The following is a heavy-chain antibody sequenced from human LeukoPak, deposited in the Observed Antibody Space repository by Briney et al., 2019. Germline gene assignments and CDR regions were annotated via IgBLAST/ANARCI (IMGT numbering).Heavy chain of an antibody. V-gene: IGHV4-34*01. J-gene: IGHJ5*02. CDR1: GGSFSGYY. D-gene: IGHD6-19*01. CDR2: INHSGST. Sequence: SETLSLTCAVYGGSFSGYYWSWIRQPPGKGLEWIGEINHSGSTNYNPSLKSRVTISVDTSENQFSLKLSSVTAADTAVYYCARARGYSSGWYLAPWGQGTLVTVSS. CDR3: ARARGYSSGWYLAP.